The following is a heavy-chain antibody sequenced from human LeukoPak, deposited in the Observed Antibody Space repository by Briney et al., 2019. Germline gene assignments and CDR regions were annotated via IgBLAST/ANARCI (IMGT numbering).Heavy chain of an antibody. D-gene: IGHD6-13*01. V-gene: IGHV3-23*01. Sequence: GGSLRLSCAAPGFTFSSYAMSWVRQATGKGLEWVSGISGSGGSTYYADSVKGRFTISRDNSKNTLYLQMNSPRAEDTAVYYCAILPGYSSSWYEVHYWGQGTLVTVSS. CDR1: GFTFSSYA. CDR3: AILPGYSSSWYEVHY. CDR2: ISGSGGST. J-gene: IGHJ4*02.